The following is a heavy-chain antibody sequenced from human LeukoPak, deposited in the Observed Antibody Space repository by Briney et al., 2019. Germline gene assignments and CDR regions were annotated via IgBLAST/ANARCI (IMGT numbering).Heavy chain of an antibody. J-gene: IGHJ4*02. CDR2: INTDGSST. CDR1: GFTLCSYW. V-gene: IGHV3-74*01. D-gene: IGHD3-16*02. CDR3: ARELSREKDY. Sequence: GGSLRLSCAASGFTLCSYWMHWVRQAPGKGLVWVSRINTDGSSTTYVDSVKGRFTISRDNAKNTLYLQMNSLRAEDTAVYYCARELSREKDYWGQGTLVTVSS.